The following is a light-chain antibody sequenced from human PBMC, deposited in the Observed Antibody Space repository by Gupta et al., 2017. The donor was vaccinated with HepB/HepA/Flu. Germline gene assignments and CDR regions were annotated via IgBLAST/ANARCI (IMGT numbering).Light chain of an antibody. J-gene: IGLJ2*01. CDR2: EVS. CDR1: SSDVGCYNI. V-gene: IGLV2-23*02. CDR3: SSYAGSRNLVV. Sequence: SPLSLPAPVSGAPLDWLTTSCTGTSSDVGCYNIVSWYQHHPGKAPKLMIYEVSKRPSGVTDRFSGSKSGNTASLTISGLQAEDEADYYCSSYAGSRNLVVFGGGTKLTVL.